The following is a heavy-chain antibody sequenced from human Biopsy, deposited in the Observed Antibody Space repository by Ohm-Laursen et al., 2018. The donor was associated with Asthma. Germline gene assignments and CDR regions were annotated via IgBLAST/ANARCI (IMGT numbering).Heavy chain of an antibody. CDR2: IYWDDYN. V-gene: IGHV2-5*02. D-gene: IGHD3-9*01. CDR3: AISQDSGFDDHSPSWFDP. Sequence: QTLTLTCSFSGFSLRTPGVGVGRIRQSPGKALEWLALIYWDDYNLFSPCLKRRPTITKDPSKNQVVLTMTKMDPVDSGTYYCAISQDSGFDDHSPSWFDPWGQGTLVTVSS. J-gene: IGHJ5*02. CDR1: GFSLRTPGVG.